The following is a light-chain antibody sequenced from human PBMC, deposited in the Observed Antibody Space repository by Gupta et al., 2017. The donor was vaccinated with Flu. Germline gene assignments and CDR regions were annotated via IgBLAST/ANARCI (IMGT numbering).Light chain of an antibody. CDR1: QSVSSY. Sequence: IAFTPSPATLSLSPGERATLSCRASQSVSSYLAWYQQKPGQAPRLLIYDASNRATGIPARFSGSGSGTDFTLTISSLEPEDFAVYYCQQRSNWAGTFGPGTKVDIK. CDR3: QQRSNWAGT. V-gene: IGKV3-11*01. J-gene: IGKJ3*01. CDR2: DAS.